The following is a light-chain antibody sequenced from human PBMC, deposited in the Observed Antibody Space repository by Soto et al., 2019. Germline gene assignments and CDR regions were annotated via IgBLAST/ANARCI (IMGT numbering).Light chain of an antibody. V-gene: IGKV3-15*01. CDR3: QQYSNWPPAIT. J-gene: IGKJ5*01. Sequence: EIVLTQSPATLSVSPGERATLSCRATETISTNLAWFQRKPGQPPRLLIYGSSTRATGVPDRFSGSGSGTEFTLIISSPQSEDVALHYCQQYSNWPPAITFGQGTRLEIK. CDR2: GSS. CDR1: ETISTN.